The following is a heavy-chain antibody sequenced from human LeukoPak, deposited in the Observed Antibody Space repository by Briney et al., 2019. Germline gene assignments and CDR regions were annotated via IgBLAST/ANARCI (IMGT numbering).Heavy chain of an antibody. D-gene: IGHD1-26*01. V-gene: IGHV4-34*01. Sequence: SETLSLTCAVYGGSFSGYYWSWIRQPPGKGLEWIGEINHSGSTNYNLSLKSRVTISVDTSKNQFSLKLSSVTAADTAVYYCARAVSGSSYYFDYWGQGTLVTVSS. CDR1: GGSFSGYY. CDR3: ARAVSGSSYYFDY. CDR2: INHSGST. J-gene: IGHJ4*02.